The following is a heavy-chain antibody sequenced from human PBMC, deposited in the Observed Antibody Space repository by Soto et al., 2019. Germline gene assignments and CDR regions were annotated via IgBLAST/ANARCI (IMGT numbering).Heavy chain of an antibody. D-gene: IGHD3-10*01. CDR2: ISGSGGST. Sequence: GGSLRLSCAASGFTFSSYAMSWVRQAPGKGLEWVSAISGSGGSTYYADSVKGRFTISRDNSKNTLYLQMNSLRAEDTAVYYCAKDPYYARAKGSFDYWGQGTLVTVSS. J-gene: IGHJ4*02. CDR3: AKDPYYARAKGSFDY. V-gene: IGHV3-23*01. CDR1: GFTFSSYA.